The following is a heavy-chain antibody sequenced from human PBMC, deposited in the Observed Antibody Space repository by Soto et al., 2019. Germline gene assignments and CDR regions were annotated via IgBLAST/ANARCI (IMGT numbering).Heavy chain of an antibody. V-gene: IGHV1-69*13. D-gene: IGHD3-22*01. CDR2: IIPIFGTA. J-gene: IGHJ4*02. Sequence: ASVKVSCKASGGTFSSYAISWVRQAPGQGLEWMGGIIPIFGTANYAQKSQGRVTITADESTSTAYMELSSLRSGDTAVYYCARTVLHYYDSSGYLPPGYWGQGTLVTVSS. CDR3: ARTVLHYYDSSGYLPPGY. CDR1: GGTFSSYA.